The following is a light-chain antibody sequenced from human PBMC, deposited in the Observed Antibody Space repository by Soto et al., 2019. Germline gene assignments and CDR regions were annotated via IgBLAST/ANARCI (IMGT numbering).Light chain of an antibody. CDR1: SIDVGSSNL. J-gene: IGLJ1*01. CDR3: CSFARGSTSYV. V-gene: IGLV2-23*01. Sequence: QSALTQPASVSGSPGQSIAISCTGTSIDVGSSNLLSWYQHHPGKAPKLIIYEGTRRPSGVSGRFSGSMSGNTASLTISGLQAEDEAEYYCCSFARGSTSYVFGTGTKLTVL. CDR2: EGT.